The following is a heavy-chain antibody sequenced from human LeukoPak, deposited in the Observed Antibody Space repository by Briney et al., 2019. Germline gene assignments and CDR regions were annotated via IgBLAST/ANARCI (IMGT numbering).Heavy chain of an antibody. CDR2: KYYSGST. CDR3: ARGRAFDI. V-gene: IGHV4-59*12. CDR1: GGSIGSYY. J-gene: IGHJ3*02. Sequence: SETLSLTCTVSGGSIGSYYWIWIRQPPGKGLEWIGYKYYSGSTNYNPSLKSRVTISVDTSKNQFSLKLSSVTAADTAVYYCARGRAFDIWGQGTMVTVSS.